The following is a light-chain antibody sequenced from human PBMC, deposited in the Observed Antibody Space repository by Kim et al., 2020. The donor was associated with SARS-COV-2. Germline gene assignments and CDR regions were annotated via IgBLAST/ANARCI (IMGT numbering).Light chain of an antibody. Sequence: ASVGDRVTITCRASQGISSALAWYQQKPGKAPKLLIYDASSLESGVPSRCSGSGSGTDFTLTISSLQPEDFATYYCQQFNSYPITFGQGTRLEIK. CDR1: QGISSA. V-gene: IGKV1-13*02. J-gene: IGKJ5*01. CDR3: QQFNSYPIT. CDR2: DAS.